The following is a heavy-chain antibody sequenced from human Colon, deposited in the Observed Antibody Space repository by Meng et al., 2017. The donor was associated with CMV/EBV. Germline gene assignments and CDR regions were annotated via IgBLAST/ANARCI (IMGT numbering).Heavy chain of an antibody. CDR1: GFTFSSYW. D-gene: IGHD3-3*01. J-gene: IGHJ6*02. CDR2: IKQDGSVK. V-gene: IGHV3-7*01. Sequence: GESLKISCAATGFTFSSYWMSWVRQAPGKGLEWVANIKQDGSVKYYVDSVKGRFTISRDNAKNSLYLQMNSLRAEDTAVYYCAREGITIFGVVITAGYYYGMDVWGQGTTVTVSS. CDR3: AREGITIFGVVITAGYYYGMDV.